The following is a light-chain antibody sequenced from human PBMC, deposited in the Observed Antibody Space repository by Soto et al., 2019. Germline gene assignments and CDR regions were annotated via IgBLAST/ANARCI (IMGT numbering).Light chain of an antibody. J-gene: IGKJ1*01. CDR1: QSVSSSY. CDR2: GAS. V-gene: IGKV3-20*01. Sequence: IVVTQSPGTLSLSPGERATLSCRASQSVSSSYLAWYQQKPGQAPRLLIYGASSRATGIPDRFSGSGSGTDFTLIMSRLEPEDFVVYYCQQYGSSPETFGQGTKVDIK. CDR3: QQYGSSPET.